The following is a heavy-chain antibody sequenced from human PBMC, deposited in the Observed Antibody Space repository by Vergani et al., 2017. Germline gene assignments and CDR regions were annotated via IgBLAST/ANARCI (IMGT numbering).Heavy chain of an antibody. J-gene: IGHJ6*02. CDR1: GYTFTSYD. Sequence: QVQLVQSGAEVKKPGASVKVSCKASGYTFTSYDINWVRQATGQGLEWMGWMNPNSGNTGYAQKFQGRVTMTRNTSISTAYMELSSLRSEDTAVYYCAREGGVVVVPAAIFSIVNYYGMDVWGQGTTVTVSS. V-gene: IGHV1-8*01. CDR2: MNPNSGNT. D-gene: IGHD2-2*01. CDR3: AREGGVVVVPAAIFSIVNYYGMDV.